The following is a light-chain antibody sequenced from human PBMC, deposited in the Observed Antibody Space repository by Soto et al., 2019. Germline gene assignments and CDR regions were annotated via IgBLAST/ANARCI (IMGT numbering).Light chain of an antibody. J-gene: IGLJ2*01. Sequence: QSALTQPPSVSGAPGQRVTISCTGSSSNIGADYDVHWYQQLPGTAPKLLIYGSTNRPSGVPDRFSASRSGTSASLAITGLQAEDEADYYCQSYDSSLSGVAFGGGTKLTVL. CDR1: SSNIGADYD. V-gene: IGLV1-40*01. CDR2: GST. CDR3: QSYDSSLSGVA.